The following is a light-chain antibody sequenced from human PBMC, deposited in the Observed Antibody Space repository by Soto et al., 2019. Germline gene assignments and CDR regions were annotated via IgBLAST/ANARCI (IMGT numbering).Light chain of an antibody. CDR3: QQLNNYPFT. J-gene: IGKJ3*01. CDR2: AAS. CDR1: QGISSY. Sequence: DIQLTQSPSFLSASVGDRVTITCRASQGISSYLAWYQQKPGKAPNLLIYAASTLQSGVPSRFSGSGSGTEFTLTISSLQPDDFATYYCQQLNNYPFTFGPGTKVGIK. V-gene: IGKV1-9*01.